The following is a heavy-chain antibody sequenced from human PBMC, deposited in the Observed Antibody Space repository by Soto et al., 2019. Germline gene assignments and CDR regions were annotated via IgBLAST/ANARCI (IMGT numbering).Heavy chain of an antibody. Sequence: EVQLVESGGGLVQPGGSLRLSCSASGFTFSSYAMHWVRQAPGKGLEYVSAISSNGGSTYYADSVKGRFTISRDNSKNTLYLQLSSLRAEDTAVYYCVNDLAVTTLRGGYYFDYWGQGTLVTVSS. CDR1: GFTFSSYA. J-gene: IGHJ4*02. D-gene: IGHD4-17*01. V-gene: IGHV3-64D*08. CDR2: ISSNGGST. CDR3: VNDLAVTTLRGGYYFDY.